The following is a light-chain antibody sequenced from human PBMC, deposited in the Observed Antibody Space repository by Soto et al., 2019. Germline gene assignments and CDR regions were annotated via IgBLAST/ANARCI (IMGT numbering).Light chain of an antibody. CDR3: QQYGMSPFT. Sequence: EVVLPQSPGTLSLSPGASSTLSGRASQFVSSTYLAWYQQRPGQAPRLLIYGASSRATGIPDRFSGGGSETDFTLTISRLESEDSAVYYCQQYGMSPFTVGGGNKVDIK. CDR1: QFVSSTY. CDR2: GAS. J-gene: IGKJ4*01. V-gene: IGKV3-20*01.